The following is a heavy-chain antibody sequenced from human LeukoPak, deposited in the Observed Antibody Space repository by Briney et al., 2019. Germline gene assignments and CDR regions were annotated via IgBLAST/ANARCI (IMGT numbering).Heavy chain of an antibody. CDR3: AKDLKYQLLSFDY. Sequence: GGSLRLSCAASGFTFSSYGMHWVRQAPGKGLEWVAFIRYDGSNKYYADSVKGRFTISRDNSKNTLYLQMNSLRAEDTAVYYCAKDLKYQLLSFDYWGQGTLVTVSS. V-gene: IGHV3-30*02. D-gene: IGHD2-2*01. CDR2: IRYDGSNK. J-gene: IGHJ4*02. CDR1: GFTFSSYG.